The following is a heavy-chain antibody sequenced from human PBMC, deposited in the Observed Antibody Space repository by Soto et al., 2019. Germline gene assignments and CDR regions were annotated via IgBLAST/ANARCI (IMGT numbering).Heavy chain of an antibody. CDR1: GFTFSSYW. D-gene: IGHD2-15*01. Sequence: PGGSLRLSCAASGFTFSSYWMHWVRQAPGKGLVWVSRINSDSSSTSYADSVKGRFTISRDNAKNTLYLQMNSLRDEDTAVYYWARGDREDILVVVGARPGEYGIDIWGQGTTVTVSS. CDR2: INSDSSST. J-gene: IGHJ6*02. V-gene: IGHV3-74*01. CDR3: ARGDREDILVVVGARPGEYGIDI.